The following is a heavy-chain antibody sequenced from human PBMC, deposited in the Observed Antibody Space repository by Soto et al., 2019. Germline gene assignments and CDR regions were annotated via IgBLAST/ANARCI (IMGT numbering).Heavy chain of an antibody. V-gene: IGHV4-38-2*02. J-gene: IGHJ4*02. CDR3: ERDRGRPY. CDR1: GYSISSGYY. Sequence: PSETLSLTCAVSGYSISSGYYWGWIRQPPGRGLEWIGSSYRSGSTYYNPSLKSRFTISVDTSKNQCSLNLSSLTAADTAVYYFERDRGRPYWGQGTLVTVSS. CDR2: SYRSGST. D-gene: IGHD3-10*01.